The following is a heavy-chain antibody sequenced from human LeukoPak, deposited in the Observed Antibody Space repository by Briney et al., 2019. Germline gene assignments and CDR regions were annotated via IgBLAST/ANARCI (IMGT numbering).Heavy chain of an antibody. CDR1: GYSISSGYY. CDR3: ARGFSEIHYFDY. D-gene: IGHD3-3*01. CDR2: IYHSGNT. V-gene: IGHV4-38-2*02. J-gene: IGHJ4*02. Sequence: SETLSLTCTVSGYSISSGYYWGWIRQPPGKGLEWIGSIYHSGNTYYNPSLKSRVTISVDTSKNQFSLKLSSVTAADTAVYYCARGFSEIHYFDYWGQGTLVTVSS.